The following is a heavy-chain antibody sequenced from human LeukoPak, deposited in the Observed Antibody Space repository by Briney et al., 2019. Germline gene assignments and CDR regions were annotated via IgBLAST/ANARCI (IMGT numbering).Heavy chain of an antibody. CDR2: ISAYNGNT. CDR3: ARGLQENLAWLQAFSAFDI. Sequence: ASVKVSCKASGYTFTSYGISWVRQAPGQGLEWMGWISAYNGNTNNAQKFQGRVTMTTDTSTRTSYMELRSLRSDDTAVYYCARGLQENLAWLQAFSAFDIWGQGTMVTISS. V-gene: IGHV1-18*01. J-gene: IGHJ3*02. D-gene: IGHD5-24*01. CDR1: GYTFTSYG.